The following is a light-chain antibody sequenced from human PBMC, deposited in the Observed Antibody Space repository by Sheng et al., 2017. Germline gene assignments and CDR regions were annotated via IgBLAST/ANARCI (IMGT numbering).Light chain of an antibody. CDR2: AAA. CDR1: QSVNDNF. Sequence: EVVLTQSPGTLSLSPGQRATLSCRASQSVNDNFLAWYQQKPGQAPSLFIYAAATRATGIPDRFSGSGSGTDFTLTINRLEPEDFAVYYCQQYGSSPLTFGGGPSRRSN. CDR3: QQYGSSPLT. J-gene: IGKJ4*01. V-gene: IGKV3-20*01.